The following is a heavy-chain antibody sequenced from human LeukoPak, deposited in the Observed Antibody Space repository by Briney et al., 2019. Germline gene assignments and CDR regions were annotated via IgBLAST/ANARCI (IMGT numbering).Heavy chain of an antibody. CDR2: INPNSGGT. V-gene: IGHV1-2*02. Sequence: ASVKVSCKASGYTFTDYYMHWVRQAPGQGLKWMGWINPNSGGTNYAQKFQGRVTMTRDTSISTAYMELSRLRSDDTAVYCCALTVVTGVYYFDYWGQGTLVTVSS. CDR3: ALTVVTGVYYFDY. D-gene: IGHD2-21*02. CDR1: GYTFTDYY. J-gene: IGHJ4*02.